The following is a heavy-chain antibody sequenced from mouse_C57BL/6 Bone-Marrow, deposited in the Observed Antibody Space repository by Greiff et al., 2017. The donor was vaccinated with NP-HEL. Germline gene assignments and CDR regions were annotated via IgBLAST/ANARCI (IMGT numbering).Heavy chain of an antibody. Sequence: QVQLQQSGPELVKPGASVKISCKASGYAFSSSWMNWVKQRPGKGLEWIGRIYPGDGDTNYNGKFKGKATLTADKSSSTAYMQLSSLTSEASAVYFCARLYYPGRDAMDYWGQGTSVTVSS. J-gene: IGHJ4*01. V-gene: IGHV1-82*01. CDR1: GYAFSSSW. D-gene: IGHD1-1*01. CDR3: ARLYYPGRDAMDY. CDR2: IYPGDGDT.